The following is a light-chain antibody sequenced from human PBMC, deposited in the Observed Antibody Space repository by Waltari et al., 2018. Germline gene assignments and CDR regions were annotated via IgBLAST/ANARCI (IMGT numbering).Light chain of an antibody. J-gene: IGLJ1*01. V-gene: IGLV2-8*01. CDR1: TRDFGGYTH. CDR2: EVN. Sequence: QSALTQPPSASGSPGQSVTISCTGTTRDFGGYTHVFWYQQPPGKVPKLILYEVNKRPSGVPDRFSGSKSDKTAFLTVSGLQAEDEADYYCSSYGGGDDYVFGAGTKVTVL. CDR3: SSYGGGDDYV.